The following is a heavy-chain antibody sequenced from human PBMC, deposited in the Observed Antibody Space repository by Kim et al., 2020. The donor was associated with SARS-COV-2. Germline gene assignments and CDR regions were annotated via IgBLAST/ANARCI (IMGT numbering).Heavy chain of an antibody. D-gene: IGHD3-9*01. J-gene: IGHJ6*02. CDR2: INHSGST. CDR1: GGSFSGYY. CDR3: ARGNTISHFYYYYYGMDV. Sequence: SETLSLTCAVYGGSFSGYYWSWIHQPPGKGLEWIGEINHSGSTNYNPSLKSRVTISVDTSKNQFSLKLSSVTAADTAVYYCARGNTISHFYYYYYGMDVWGQGTTVTVSS. V-gene: IGHV4-34*01.